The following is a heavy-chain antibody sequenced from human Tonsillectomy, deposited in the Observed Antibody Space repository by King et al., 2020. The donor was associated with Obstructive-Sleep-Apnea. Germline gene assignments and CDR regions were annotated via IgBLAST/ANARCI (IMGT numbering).Heavy chain of an antibody. J-gene: IGHJ4*02. CDR3: TRGVFSDF. Sequence: VQLAESGGGLVEPGGSLRLSCAASGFTFSDYYMNWIRQSPGKGLEWLAFVSGTGDTLYYADSVRGRFTISRDNDKNSLSLQMNSLRAADTATYYCTRGVFSDFWGRGTLVTVSS. CDR2: VSGTGDTL. D-gene: IGHD3-16*01. CDR1: GFTFSDYY. V-gene: IGHV3-11*01.